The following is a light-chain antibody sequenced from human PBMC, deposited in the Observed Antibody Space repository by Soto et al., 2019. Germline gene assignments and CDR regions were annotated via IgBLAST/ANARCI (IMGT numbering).Light chain of an antibody. CDR1: NSDVGSFNF. V-gene: IGLV2-23*02. CDR3: CSDAGRSTYV. J-gene: IGLJ1*01. Sequence: QSALTQPASVSGSPGQSITISCTRTNSDVGSFNFVSWYQQHPGKAPKVMIYEVTKRPSGVSDRFSGSKSGYTASLTISGLQAEDEADYYCCSDAGRSTYVFGPGTKLTVL. CDR2: EVT.